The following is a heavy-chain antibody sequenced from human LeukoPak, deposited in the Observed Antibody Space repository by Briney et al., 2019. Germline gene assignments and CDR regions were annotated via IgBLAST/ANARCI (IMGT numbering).Heavy chain of an antibody. J-gene: IGHJ4*02. D-gene: IGHD3-22*01. CDR1: GFTFSSYA. Sequence: GGSLRLSCAASGFTFSSYAMSWVRQAPGKGLEWVSAISGSGGSTYYADSVKGRFTISRDNSKNTLYLQMNSLRAEDTAVYYCAKSYDSSGYYYVPFVYWGQGTLVTVSS. CDR2: ISGSGGST. V-gene: IGHV3-23*01. CDR3: AKSYDSSGYYYVPFVY.